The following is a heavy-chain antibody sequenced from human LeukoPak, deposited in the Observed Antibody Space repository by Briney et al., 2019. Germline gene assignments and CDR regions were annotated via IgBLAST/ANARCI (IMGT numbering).Heavy chain of an antibody. CDR1: GGSVTRHF. D-gene: IGHD6-6*01. J-gene: IGHJ4*02. Sequence: SEILSLTCTVSGGSVTRHFWSWIRQPPGKGLEWIGFVYHSGTTNYNPSLESRVTILIDTSKNQFSLTLTSVTAADTAVYYCARSVLPQLEEYYFDYWGQGTLITVSS. CDR3: ARSVLPQLEEYYFDY. V-gene: IGHV4-59*02. CDR2: VYHSGTT.